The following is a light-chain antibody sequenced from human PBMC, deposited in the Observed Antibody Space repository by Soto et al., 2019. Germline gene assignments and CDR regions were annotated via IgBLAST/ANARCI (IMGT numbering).Light chain of an antibody. CDR3: QQSGG. CDR2: GAS. CDR1: QSVSSSY. J-gene: IGKJ1*01. Sequence: EIVLTQSPGTLSLSPGERATLSCRASQSVSSSYLAWYQQKPGQAPRLLIYGASSRATGIPDRFSGSGSGTDFPLTISRREPEVFAVYYCQQSGGFGQGTKGEIK. V-gene: IGKV3-20*01.